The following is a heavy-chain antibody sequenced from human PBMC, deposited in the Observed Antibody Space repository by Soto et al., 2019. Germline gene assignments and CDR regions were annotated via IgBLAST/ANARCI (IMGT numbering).Heavy chain of an antibody. CDR1: GYTFTSYG. D-gene: IGHD3-3*01. J-gene: IGHJ5*02. CDR2: ISAYNGNT. V-gene: IGHV1-18*01. CDR3: ARAPPTAIFGARRWFGP. Sequence: QVQLVQSGAEVKKPGASVKVSCKASGYTFTSYGISWVRQAPGQGLEWMGWISAYNGNTNYAQKLQGRVTMTTDTCTSTAYMELRRLRSDDTAVYYCARAPPTAIFGARRWFGPWGQGTLVTVSS.